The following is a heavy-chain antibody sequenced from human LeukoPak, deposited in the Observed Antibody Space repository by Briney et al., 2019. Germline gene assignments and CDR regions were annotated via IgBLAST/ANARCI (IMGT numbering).Heavy chain of an antibody. CDR2: ISSNSSYI. Sequence: GGSLRLSCAASGFTFSSYSMTWVRQAPGKGLEWVSSISSNSSYIYYADSMKGRFTVSRDNAKDSLYLQMNSLRAEDTAVYYCARAMISWSHLDYWGQGTLVTVSS. J-gene: IGHJ4*02. CDR3: ARAMISWSHLDY. D-gene: IGHD6-13*01. V-gene: IGHV3-21*01. CDR1: GFTFSSYS.